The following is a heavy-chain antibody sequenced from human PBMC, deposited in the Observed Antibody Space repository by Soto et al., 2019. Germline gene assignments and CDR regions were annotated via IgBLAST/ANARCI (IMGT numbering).Heavy chain of an antibody. V-gene: IGHV3-30*01. CDR1: GVTFSTSV. CDR2: ISHDGNGQ. D-gene: IGHD2-15*01. J-gene: IGHJ1*01. Sequence: QVQLVESGGGVVQPGTSLRLSCAASGVTFSTSVMHWVRQAPGKGLEGVAGISHDGNGQHYPDSVKGRFSVSRDNSKNTLFLQMDSLRAEDTAVDYCKRENHRSGRAGTFHPWGQGTLVTVSS. CDR3: KRENHRSGRAGTFHP.